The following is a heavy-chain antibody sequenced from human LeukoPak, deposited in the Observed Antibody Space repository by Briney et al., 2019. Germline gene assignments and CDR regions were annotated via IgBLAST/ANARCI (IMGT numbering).Heavy chain of an antibody. V-gene: IGHV5-51*01. Sequence: NHGGSLKISCKASGYRLTSYWIGWVRQMPGKGLEFMGIIHPGDSETRYSPSFQGQVTISADKSITTAYLQWSGLKASDTAMYYCARRLGATQPYFDFWGQGTLVTVSS. CDR1: GYRLTSYW. CDR2: IHPGDSET. J-gene: IGHJ4*02. D-gene: IGHD1-26*01. CDR3: ARRLGATQPYFDF.